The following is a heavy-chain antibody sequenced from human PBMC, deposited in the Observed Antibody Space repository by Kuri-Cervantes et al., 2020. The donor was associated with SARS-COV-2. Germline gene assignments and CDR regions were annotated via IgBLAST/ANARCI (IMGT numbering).Heavy chain of an antibody. CDR1: GYSISSGYY. J-gene: IGHJ4*02. V-gene: IGHV4-38-2*02. D-gene: IGHD5-18*01. CDR3: AREGYSYGVN. CDR2: IYHSGST. Sequence: ESLKISCAVSGYSISSGYYWGWIRQPPGKGLEWIGSIYHSGSTYYNPSLKSRVTISVDTSKNQFSLKLSSVTAADTAVYYCAREGYSYGVNWGQGTLVTVSS.